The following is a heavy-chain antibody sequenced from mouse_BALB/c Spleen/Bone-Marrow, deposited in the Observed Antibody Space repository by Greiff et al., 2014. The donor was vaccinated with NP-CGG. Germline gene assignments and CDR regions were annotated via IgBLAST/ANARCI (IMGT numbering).Heavy chain of an antibody. CDR3: ARVPHSLLRPYCFDY. D-gene: IGHD1-2*01. V-gene: IGHV1-9*01. CDR2: ILPGNGNT. CDR1: GYTFSSYW. J-gene: IGHJ2*01. Sequence: QVQLQQSGAELMKPGASVKISCKATGYTFSSYWIEWVKQRPGHGLEWIGEILPGNGNTNSNEKFKGKATFTADTSSNTAYMQLSSLTSEDSAVYFCARVPHSLLRPYCFDYWGQGTTLTVSS.